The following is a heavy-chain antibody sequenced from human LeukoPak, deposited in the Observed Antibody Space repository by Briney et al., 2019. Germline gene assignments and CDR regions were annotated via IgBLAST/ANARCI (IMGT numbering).Heavy chain of an antibody. J-gene: IGHJ6*03. CDR1: GFTFGGYL. V-gene: IGHV3-7*04. D-gene: IGHD6-13*01. Sequence: GGSLRLSCTGSGFTFGGYLMSWVRQAPGRGLEWVASIQREGSEEHYVDSVKGRFTISRDNAKNSLYLQMNSLRAEDTAVYYCARGGYRYMDVWGKGTTVTVSS. CDR3: ARGGYRYMDV. CDR2: IQREGSEE.